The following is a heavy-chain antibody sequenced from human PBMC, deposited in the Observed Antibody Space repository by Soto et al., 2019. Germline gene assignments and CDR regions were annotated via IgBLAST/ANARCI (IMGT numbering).Heavy chain of an antibody. CDR1: GFTFSNAR. D-gene: IGHD3-22*01. V-gene: IGHV3-15*07. CDR3: STDSYSDMTVVRLDN. Sequence: PGGSLRLSCAASGFTFSNARINWVRQAPGKGLEWVGRIKSKTDGGTTDFAAPVKGRFAISRDDSKNIAYMQMNSLKIEDTAVYYCSTDSYSDMTVVRLDNWGHGTLVTVSS. J-gene: IGHJ4*01. CDR2: IKSKTDGGTT.